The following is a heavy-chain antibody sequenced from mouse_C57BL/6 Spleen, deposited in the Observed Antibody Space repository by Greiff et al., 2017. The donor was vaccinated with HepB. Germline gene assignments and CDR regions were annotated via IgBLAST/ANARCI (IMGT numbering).Heavy chain of an antibody. CDR3: ARSISTERFAY. D-gene: IGHD1-2*01. J-gene: IGHJ3*01. Sequence: VQLQQPGAELVKPGASVKLSCKASGYTFTSYWMQWVKQRPGQGLEWIGEIDPSDSYTNYNQKFKGKATWTVDTSSSAAYMQLSSLTSEDSAVYYCARSISTERFAYWGQGTLVTVSA. V-gene: IGHV1-50*01. CDR1: GYTFTSYW. CDR2: IDPSDSYT.